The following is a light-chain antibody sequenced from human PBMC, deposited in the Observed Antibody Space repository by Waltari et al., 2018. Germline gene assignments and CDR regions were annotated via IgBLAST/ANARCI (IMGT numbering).Light chain of an antibody. CDR3: SSRNGRANQVV. Sequence: SSELTQDPAVSVALGQTVRFTCQGERLRSSYASWYQLKPGQAPVLVIYGKDKRPSGIPDRISGYSSGTTSSLTITGAQAEDEADYYCSSRNGRANQVVFAGGTKVTVL. CDR1: RLRSSY. J-gene: IGLJ3*02. CDR2: GKD. V-gene: IGLV3-19*01.